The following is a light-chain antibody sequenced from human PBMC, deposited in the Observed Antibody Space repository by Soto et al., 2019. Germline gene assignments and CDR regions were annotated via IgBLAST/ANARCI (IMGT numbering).Light chain of an antibody. CDR1: SSDVGSYNF. Sequence: QSVLTQPASVSGSPGQSITISCTGTSSDVGSYNFVSWYQQYPGKAPKLVIYDVTTRPSGVSDRFSGSKSGNTASLTISGLQAEDEANYYCNSYTTSSTSVFGGGTRSPS. J-gene: IGLJ3*02. CDR3: NSYTTSSTSV. CDR2: DVT. V-gene: IGLV2-14*03.